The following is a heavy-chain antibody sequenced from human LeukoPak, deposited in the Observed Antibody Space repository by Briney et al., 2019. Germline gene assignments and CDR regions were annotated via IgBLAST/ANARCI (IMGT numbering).Heavy chain of an antibody. CDR1: GFTSSSYW. V-gene: IGHV3-7*01. CDR2: IKQEGSEI. D-gene: IGHD3-22*01. Sequence: GGSLRLSCAASGFTSSSYWMSWVRQAPGKGLEWVSNIKQEGSEIYYVDSVKGRFTISRDNAKNSLYLQMNSLRAEDTAVYYCARVISGAPWDSSGYVDYWGQGTLVTVSS. J-gene: IGHJ4*02. CDR3: ARVISGAPWDSSGYVDY.